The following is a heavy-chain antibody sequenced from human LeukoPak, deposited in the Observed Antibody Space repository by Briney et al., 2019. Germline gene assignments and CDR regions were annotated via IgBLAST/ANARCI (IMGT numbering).Heavy chain of an antibody. J-gene: IGHJ3*02. CDR2: IYYSGST. CDR3: ARYYDSSGYSDINDAFDI. D-gene: IGHD3-22*01. V-gene: IGHV4-59*01. Sequence: PSETLSLTXTVSGGSIRSYYWSWIRQPPGKGLEWIGYIYYSGSTNYNPSLKSRVTISVDTSKNQFSLKLSSVTAADTAVYYCARYYDSSGYSDINDAFDIWGQGTMVTVSS. CDR1: GGSIRSYY.